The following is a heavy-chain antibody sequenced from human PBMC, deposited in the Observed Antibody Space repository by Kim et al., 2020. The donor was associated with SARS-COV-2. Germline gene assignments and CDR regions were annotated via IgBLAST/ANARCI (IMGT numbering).Heavy chain of an antibody. Sequence: SVKVSCKASGGTFSSYAISWVRQAPGQGLEWMGGIIPIFGTANYAQKFQGRVTITADESTSTAYMELSSLRSEDTAVYYCASRKYCSGGSCYGGGYYYYYYGMDVWGQGTTVTVSS. CDR2: IIPIFGTA. D-gene: IGHD2-15*01. V-gene: IGHV1-69*13. CDR3: ASRKYCSGGSCYGGGYYYYYYGMDV. J-gene: IGHJ6*02. CDR1: GGTFSSYA.